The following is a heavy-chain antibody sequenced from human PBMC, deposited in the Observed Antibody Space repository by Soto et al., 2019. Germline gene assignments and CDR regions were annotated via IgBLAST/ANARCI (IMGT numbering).Heavy chain of an antibody. CDR1: GFTFSRYW. V-gene: IGHV3-74*01. J-gene: IGHJ4*02. Sequence: GGSLRLSCAASGFTFSRYWMHWVRQGPGKGLVWVARITNDGRSTGYADSVKGRFTISRDNAKNTLYLQINSLRAEDTAVYYCERDGDGEYPDAYWGQGTLVPVSS. CDR3: ERDGDGEYPDAY. CDR2: ITNDGRST. D-gene: IGHD4-17*01.